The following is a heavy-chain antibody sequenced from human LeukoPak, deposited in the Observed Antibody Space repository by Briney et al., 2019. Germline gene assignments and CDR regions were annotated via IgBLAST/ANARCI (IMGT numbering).Heavy chain of an antibody. CDR2: ISTSSSHM. D-gene: IGHD1-26*01. Sequence: HPGESLRLSCAASGFTFSNYWMSWVRQAPGKGLELVSSISTSSSHMYYADSVKGRFTISRDNARNSLYLQMNSLRAEDTAVYYCARGSEWELLSCDHWGQGTLVTVSS. CDR3: ARGSEWELLSCDH. J-gene: IGHJ5*02. CDR1: GFTFSNYW. V-gene: IGHV3-21*01.